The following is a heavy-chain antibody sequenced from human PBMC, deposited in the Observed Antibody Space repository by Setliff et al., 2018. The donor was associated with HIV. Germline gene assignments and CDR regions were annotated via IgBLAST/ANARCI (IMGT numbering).Heavy chain of an antibody. CDR3: ARLDFFDSSTYPPYDS. CDR2: ISSSSSPI. J-gene: IGHJ4*02. Sequence: GESLRLSCAASGFSFSDYHMNWVRQAPGKGLEWISFISSSSSPIYYADSVKGRFTISRDNAKNSLFLQMNSLRAEDTAMYYCARLDFFDSSTYPPYDSWGQGTLVTVSS. CDR1: GFSFSDYH. D-gene: IGHD3-22*01. V-gene: IGHV3-48*04.